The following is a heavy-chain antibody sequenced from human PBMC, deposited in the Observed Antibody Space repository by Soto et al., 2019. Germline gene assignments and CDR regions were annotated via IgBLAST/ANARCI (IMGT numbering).Heavy chain of an antibody. D-gene: IGHD3-22*01. V-gene: IGHV3-9*01. CDR3: AKDSYDLSGYKVALHY. Sequence: GGSLRLSCTASGFRFDRYAMHWVRQVPGKGLEWVAGLNWKGDNSANADSMKGRFLISRDNAKNSLTLQMNSLRPENTGLDFCAKDSYDLSGYKVALHYWGQGTLVTVSS. CDR1: GFRFDRYA. J-gene: IGHJ4*02. CDR2: LNWKGDNS.